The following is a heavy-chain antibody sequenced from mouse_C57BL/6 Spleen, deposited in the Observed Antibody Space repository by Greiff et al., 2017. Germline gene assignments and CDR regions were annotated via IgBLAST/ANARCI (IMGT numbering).Heavy chain of an antibody. CDR3: ARADYDYDPFDY. Sequence: QVQLQQPGAELVKPGASVKMSCKASGYTFTSYWITWVKQRPGQGLEWIGDIYPGSGSTNYNEKFKSKATLTVETSSSTADMQHSSLTSEDSAVYYCARADYDYDPFDYWGQGTTLTVSS. CDR2: IYPGSGST. J-gene: IGHJ2*01. D-gene: IGHD2-4*01. V-gene: IGHV1-55*01. CDR1: GYTFTSYW.